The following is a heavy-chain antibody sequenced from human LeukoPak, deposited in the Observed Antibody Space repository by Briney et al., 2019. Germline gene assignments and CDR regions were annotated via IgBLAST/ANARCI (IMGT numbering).Heavy chain of an antibody. D-gene: IGHD2-15*01. J-gene: IGHJ4*02. Sequence: ASVKVSCKASGYTFTSYYMNWVRQAPGQGFDWMGIIHPKWCCTSYAQKFQGRVTMTRDTSTSTVYMELSSLRSEDTAVYYCARAEDIVVVVAAGYWGQGTLVTVSS. V-gene: IGHV1-46*01. CDR1: GYTFTSYY. CDR3: ARAEDIVVVVAAGY. CDR2: IHPKWCCT.